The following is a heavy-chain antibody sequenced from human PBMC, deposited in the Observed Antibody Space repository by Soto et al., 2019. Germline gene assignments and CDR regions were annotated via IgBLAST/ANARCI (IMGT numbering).Heavy chain of an antibody. Sequence: SETLSLTCAVYGGSFSGYYWSWIRQPPGKGLEWIGEINHSGSTNYNPSLKSRVTISVDKSKNQFSLKLSSVTAADTAVYYCARRRITMIVVVFDAFDIWGQGTMVTVSS. CDR1: GGSFSGYY. CDR2: INHSGST. CDR3: ARRRITMIVVVFDAFDI. D-gene: IGHD3-22*01. J-gene: IGHJ3*02. V-gene: IGHV4-34*01.